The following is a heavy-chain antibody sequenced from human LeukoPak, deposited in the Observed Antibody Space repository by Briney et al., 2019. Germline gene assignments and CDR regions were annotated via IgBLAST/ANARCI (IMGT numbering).Heavy chain of an antibody. D-gene: IGHD6-6*01. CDR3: ARGDSSTWVY. Sequence: SETLSLTCTVSGGSMTSYYWSWIRQSPGKGLEWIGYIYYSGSTNYNPSLKSRVTISLDTSNNRFSLKLSSVTAADTAVYYCARGDSSTWVYWGQGTLVTVSS. V-gene: IGHV4-59*01. J-gene: IGHJ4*02. CDR2: IYYSGST. CDR1: GGSMTSYY.